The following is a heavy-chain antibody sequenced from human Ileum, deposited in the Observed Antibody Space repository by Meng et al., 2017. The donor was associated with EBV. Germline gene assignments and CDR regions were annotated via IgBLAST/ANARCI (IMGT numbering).Heavy chain of an antibody. CDR3: TRWGVGDYNKAAFGY. J-gene: IGHJ4*02. Sequence: QVPLVESGGCLVKPGGSLRVSSAFSGFNFSDYYMSWIRQAPGKGLEWISYISSSGGTIEYADSVKGRFTISRDNANNSLYLQMNSLTAEDTAVYYCTRWGVGDYNKAAFGYWGQGTLGTVAS. CDR1: GFNFSDYY. CDR2: ISSSGGTI. D-gene: IGHD4-11*01. V-gene: IGHV3-11*01.